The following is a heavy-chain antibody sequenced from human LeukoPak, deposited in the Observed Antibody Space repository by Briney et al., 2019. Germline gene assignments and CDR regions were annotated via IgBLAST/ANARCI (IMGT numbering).Heavy chain of an antibody. D-gene: IGHD3-22*01. CDR1: GYSFTSYW. CDR3: ASPDYYDSSGYAPGVGY. Sequence: GESLKISCKGSGYSFTSYWIGWVRQMPGKGLEWMGIIYPGDSDTRYSPSFQGQVTISVANSISTSYLQWSSLKASDTAMYYCASPDYYDSSGYAPGVGYWGQGTLVTVSS. V-gene: IGHV5-51*01. CDR2: IYPGDSDT. J-gene: IGHJ4*02.